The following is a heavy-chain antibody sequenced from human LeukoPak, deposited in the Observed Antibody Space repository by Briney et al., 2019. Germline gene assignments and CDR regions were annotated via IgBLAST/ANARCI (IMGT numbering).Heavy chain of an antibody. V-gene: IGHV4-34*01. Sequence: PSETLSLTCAVYGGSFSGYYWSWIRQPPGKGLEWIGEINHSGSTNYNPSLKSRVTISVDTSKNQFSPKLSSVTAADTAVYYCARRGDSSGWYDDYWGQGTLVTVSS. J-gene: IGHJ4*02. CDR1: GGSFSGYY. CDR2: INHSGST. CDR3: ARRGDSSGWYDDY. D-gene: IGHD6-19*01.